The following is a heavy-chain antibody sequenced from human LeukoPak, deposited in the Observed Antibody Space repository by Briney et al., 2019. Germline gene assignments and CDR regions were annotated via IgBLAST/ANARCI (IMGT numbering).Heavy chain of an antibody. V-gene: IGHV3-23*01. D-gene: IGHD3-22*01. CDR2: ISGSGGST. Sequence: GGSLRLSCAASGFTFSSYAMRWVRQAAGKGLEWVSAISGSGGSTYYADSVKGRFTISRDNSTNTLYLQMNSLRAEDTAVYYCAKDLPSITMIVGGFDPWGQGTLVTVSS. J-gene: IGHJ5*02. CDR1: GFTFSSYA. CDR3: AKDLPSITMIVGGFDP.